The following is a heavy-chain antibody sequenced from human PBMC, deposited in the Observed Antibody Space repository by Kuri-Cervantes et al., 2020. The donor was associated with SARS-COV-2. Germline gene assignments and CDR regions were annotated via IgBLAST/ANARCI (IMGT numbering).Heavy chain of an antibody. CDR3: ARDATVTTSYYFDY. D-gene: IGHD4-11*01. V-gene: IGHV3-30*04. CDR1: GFTFSSYA. J-gene: IGHJ4*02. Sequence: GGSLRLSCAASGFTFSSYAMHWVRQAPGKGLEWVAVISYDGSNKYYADSVKGRFTISRDNSKNTLYLQMNSLRAEDTAVYYCARDATVTTSYYFDYWGQGTLVTVSS. CDR2: ISYDGSNK.